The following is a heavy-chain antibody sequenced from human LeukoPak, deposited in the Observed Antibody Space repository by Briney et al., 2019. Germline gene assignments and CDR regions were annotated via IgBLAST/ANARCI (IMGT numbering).Heavy chain of an antibody. CDR1: GGTFSSYA. CDR2: IIPIFGTA. D-gene: IGHD3-22*01. J-gene: IGHJ4*02. Sequence: GASVKVSCKASGGTFSSYAISWVRQAPGQGLEWMGGIIPIFGTANYAQKFQGRVTITADESTSTAYMELSSLRSEDTAVYYCARVRNYYDSSGYVLDYWGQGTLVTVFS. CDR3: ARVRNYYDSSGYVLDY. V-gene: IGHV1-69*13.